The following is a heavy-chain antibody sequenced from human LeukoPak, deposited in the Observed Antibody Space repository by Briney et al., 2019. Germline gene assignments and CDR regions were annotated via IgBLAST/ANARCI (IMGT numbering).Heavy chain of an antibody. V-gene: IGHV3-66*02. CDR3: VTSTGQQFIPYDY. J-gene: IGHJ4*02. Sequence: PSGGSLRLSCAASGFNVSSNYMTWIRQAPGKGLEWVSLIYGADAAYYAESVRGRFMISRDNLKNTLFLQMNSLRVEDTAVYYCVTSTGQQFIPYDYWGQGTHVTVSS. D-gene: IGHD6-13*01. CDR1: GFNVSSNY. CDR2: IYGADAA.